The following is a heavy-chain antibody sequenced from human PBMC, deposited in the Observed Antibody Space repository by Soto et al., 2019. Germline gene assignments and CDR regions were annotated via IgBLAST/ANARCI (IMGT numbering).Heavy chain of an antibody. CDR1: GLTFTSYV. J-gene: IGHJ3*02. V-gene: IGHV3-66*01. Sequence: EVQLLDSGGGLVQPGGSLRLSCTASGLTFTSYVMSWVRQAPGKGLEWVSVIYRGGDTFYADSVKGRFTISRDNSKNTLYLQMNSLRAEDTAVYYCARGMYGSGSYYIGDAFDMWGQGTMVTVSS. CDR3: ARGMYGSGSYYIGDAFDM. D-gene: IGHD3-10*01. CDR2: IYRGGDT.